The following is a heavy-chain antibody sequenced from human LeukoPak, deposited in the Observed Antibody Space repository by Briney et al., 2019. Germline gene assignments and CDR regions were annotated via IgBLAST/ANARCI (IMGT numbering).Heavy chain of an antibody. CDR3: VRGYGRGTNCPAPDD. CDR1: GFTVSTHY. Sequence: PGGSLRLSCTASGFTVSTHYMSWVRQAPGKGLAWDSDIYSDDSAYYADSVKGRFTISRDRSKNTVYLQMNSLTVEDTAVYCFVRGYGRGTNCPAPDDWGPGILVTVSS. CDR2: IYSDDSA. V-gene: IGHV3-53*01. D-gene: IGHD2-2*01. J-gene: IGHJ4*02.